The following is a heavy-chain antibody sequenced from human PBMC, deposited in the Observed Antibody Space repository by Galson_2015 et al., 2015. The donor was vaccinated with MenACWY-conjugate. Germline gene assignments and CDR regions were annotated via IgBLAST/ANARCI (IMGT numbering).Heavy chain of an antibody. CDR3: ARGRDRPLAHAFGI. V-gene: IGHV3-30*01. CDR1: GFTFSSYT. Sequence: SLRLSCAASGFTFSSYTMHWVRQAPGKGLEWVAVMSYDGSNKYYADSVKGRFTISRDNSKNTLYLQMDSLRAEDTAVYYCARGRDRPLAHAFGIWGQGTMVTVSS. CDR2: MSYDGSNK. D-gene: IGHD6-6*01. J-gene: IGHJ3*02.